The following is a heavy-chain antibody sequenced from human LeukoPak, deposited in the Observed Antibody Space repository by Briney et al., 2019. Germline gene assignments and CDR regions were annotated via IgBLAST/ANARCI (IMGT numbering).Heavy chain of an antibody. CDR1: GFTFSNAW. CDR2: IRSNSDGGTI. V-gene: IGHV3-15*07. D-gene: IGHD3-22*01. Sequence: GGSLRLSRATSGFTFSNAWMNWVRQAPGKGLEWVGRIRSNSDGGTIDYAAPVKGRFTLSRDDSKTTLYLQMNSLQTEDTAVYYCATDFYDSTWGQGTLVTVSS. CDR3: ATDFYDST. J-gene: IGHJ5*02.